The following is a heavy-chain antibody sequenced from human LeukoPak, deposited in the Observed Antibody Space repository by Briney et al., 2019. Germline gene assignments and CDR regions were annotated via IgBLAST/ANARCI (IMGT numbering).Heavy chain of an antibody. Sequence: SETLSLTCAVYGGSFSGYYWSWIRQPPGKGLEWIGEINHSGSTNYNPSLKSRVTMSVDTSKNQFSLKLSSVTAADTAVYYCARVVGRLNYYMDVWGKGTTVTISS. CDR3: ARVVGRLNYYMDV. J-gene: IGHJ6*03. CDR2: INHSGST. V-gene: IGHV4-34*01. CDR1: GGSFSGYY. D-gene: IGHD1-1*01.